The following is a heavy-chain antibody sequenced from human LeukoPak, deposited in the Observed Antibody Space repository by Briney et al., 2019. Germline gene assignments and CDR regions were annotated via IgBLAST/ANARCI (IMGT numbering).Heavy chain of an antibody. Sequence: SETLSPTCTASGGSISSYYWSWIRQPPGKGLEWIGYIYYSGSTNYNPSLKSRVTISVHTSKNQFSLKLSSVTAADTAVYYCARPQVVAPVNYYYYYGMDVWGQGTTVTVSS. CDR1: GGSISSYY. CDR2: IYYSGST. CDR3: ARPQVVAPVNYYYYYGMDV. D-gene: IGHD2-15*01. J-gene: IGHJ6*02. V-gene: IGHV4-59*01.